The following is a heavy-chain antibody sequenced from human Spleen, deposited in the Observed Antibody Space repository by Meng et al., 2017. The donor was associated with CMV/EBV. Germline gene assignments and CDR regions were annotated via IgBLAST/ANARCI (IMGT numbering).Heavy chain of an antibody. CDR3: AREGGRMNIVGAPYLDY. Sequence: ASVKVSCKASGYTFTGYYMHWVRQAPGQGLEWMGWINPNSGGTNYAQKFQGRVTMTRDTSISTAYMELSRLRSDDTAVYYCAREGGRMNIVGAPYLDYWGQGTLVTVSS. CDR1: GYTFTGYY. D-gene: IGHD1-26*01. V-gene: IGHV1-2*02. CDR2: INPNSGGT. J-gene: IGHJ4*02.